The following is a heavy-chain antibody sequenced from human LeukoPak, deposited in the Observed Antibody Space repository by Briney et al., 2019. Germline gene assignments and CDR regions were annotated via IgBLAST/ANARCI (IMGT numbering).Heavy chain of an antibody. Sequence: ASVKVSCKASGYTFTSYDINWVRQAPGQGLEWMGIINPSGGSTSYAQKFQGRVTMTRDTSTSTVSMELSSLRSEDTAVYYCARARPNPSGLRFLEWSKPDFDYWGQGTLVTVSS. V-gene: IGHV1-46*01. D-gene: IGHD3-3*01. CDR2: INPSGGST. CDR1: GYTFTSYD. J-gene: IGHJ4*02. CDR3: ARARPNPSGLRFLEWSKPDFDY.